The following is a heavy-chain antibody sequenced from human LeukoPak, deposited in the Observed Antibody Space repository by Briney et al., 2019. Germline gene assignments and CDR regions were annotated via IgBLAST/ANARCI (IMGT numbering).Heavy chain of an antibody. CDR1: GFTFSSSA. J-gene: IGHJ4*02. D-gene: IGHD3-22*01. V-gene: IGHV3-9*01. Sequence: GGSLRLSCAASGFTFSSSAMSWVRQVPGKGLEWVSGISWNSGSIGYADSVKGRFTISRDNAKNSLYLQMNSLRAEDTALYYCAKDIGPYYDSSGYPDYWGQGTLVTVSS. CDR3: AKDIGPYYDSSGYPDY. CDR2: ISWNSGSI.